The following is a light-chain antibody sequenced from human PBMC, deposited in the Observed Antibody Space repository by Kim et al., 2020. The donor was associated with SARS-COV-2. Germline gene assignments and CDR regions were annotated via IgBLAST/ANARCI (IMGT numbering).Light chain of an antibody. V-gene: IGKV1-9*01. CDR3: QQINSYPLT. J-gene: IGKJ4*01. Sequence: GDRVTITCRASQDIRRSLAWYQQKPGKAPELLISDASTLQSGVPSRFSGTGSGAEFTLTINSLQPEDFATYYCQQINSYPLTFGGGTKVYIK. CDR2: DAS. CDR1: QDIRRS.